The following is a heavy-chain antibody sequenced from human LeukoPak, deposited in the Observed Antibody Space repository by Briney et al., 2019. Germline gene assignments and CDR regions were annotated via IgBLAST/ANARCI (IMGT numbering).Heavy chain of an antibody. Sequence: SVKVSCKASGGTFSSYAISWVRQAPGQGLEWMGGIFPIFGTANYAQKFQGRVTITADESTSTAYMELSSLRSEDTAVYYCARDRPGEGRWLQIDYWGQGTLVTVSS. J-gene: IGHJ4*02. V-gene: IGHV1-69*13. CDR3: ARDRPGEGRWLQIDY. CDR1: GGTFSSYA. CDR2: IFPIFGTA. D-gene: IGHD5-24*01.